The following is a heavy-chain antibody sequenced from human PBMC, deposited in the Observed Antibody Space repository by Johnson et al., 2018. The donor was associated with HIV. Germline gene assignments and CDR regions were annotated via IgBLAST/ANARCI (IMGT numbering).Heavy chain of an antibody. CDR3: AKSRGGYSYGYDAFDI. CDR2: ISWNSGSI. Sequence: VQLVESGGGLVQPGRSLRLSCAASGFTFDDYAMHWVRQAPGKGLEWVSGISWNSGSIGYADSVKGRFTISRDNSKNTLFLQMNSLRTEDTALYYCAKSRGGYSYGYDAFDIWGQGTMVTVSS. D-gene: IGHD5-18*01. V-gene: IGHV3-9*01. J-gene: IGHJ3*02. CDR1: GFTFDDYA.